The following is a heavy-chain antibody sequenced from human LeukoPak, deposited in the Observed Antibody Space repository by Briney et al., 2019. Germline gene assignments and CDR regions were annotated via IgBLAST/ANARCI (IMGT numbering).Heavy chain of an antibody. D-gene: IGHD1-14*01. CDR1: GGSISSSSYY. J-gene: IGHJ3*02. CDR2: IYYSGST. V-gene: IGHV4-39*01. Sequence: SETLSLTCTVSGGSISSSSYYWGWIRQPPGKGLEWIGSIYYSGSTYYNPSLKSRVTISVDTSKNQFSLKLSSVTAADTAVYSCARQPGGTAAFDIWAQGTMVTVSS. CDR3: ARQPGGTAAFDI.